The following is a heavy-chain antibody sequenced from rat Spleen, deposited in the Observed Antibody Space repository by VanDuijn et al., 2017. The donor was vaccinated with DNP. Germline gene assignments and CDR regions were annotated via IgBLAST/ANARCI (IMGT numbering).Heavy chain of an antibody. D-gene: IGHD1-5*01. CDR1: GFTFSDYW. J-gene: IGHJ4*01. V-gene: IGHV5-31*01. Sequence: EVQLVESGGDLVQPGRSLKLSCVASGFTFSDYWMTWIRQVPGKGLEWVASITSSGGSTYYPDSVKGRFTISRDNAKNTLYLQMNSLRSEDTATYYCARFTGTTLYTMDAWGQGTSVTVSS. CDR3: ARFTGTTLYTMDA. CDR2: ITSSGGST.